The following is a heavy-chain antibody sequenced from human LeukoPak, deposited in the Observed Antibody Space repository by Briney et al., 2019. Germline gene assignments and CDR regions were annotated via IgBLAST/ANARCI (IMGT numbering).Heavy chain of an antibody. V-gene: IGHV3-30*02. J-gene: IGHJ4*02. D-gene: IGHD2-2*02. CDR3: ARARYCSSSSCYIDY. CDR2: IRYDGSNK. Sequence: GGSLRLSCAASGFTFSSYGMHWVRQAPGKGLEWVAFIRYDGSNKYYADSVKGRFTISRDNSKNTLYLQMNSLRAEDTALYYCARARYCSSSSCYIDYWGQGTLVTVSS. CDR1: GFTFSSYG.